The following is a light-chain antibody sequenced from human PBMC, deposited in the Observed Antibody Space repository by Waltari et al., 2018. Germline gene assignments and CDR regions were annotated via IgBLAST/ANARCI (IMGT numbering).Light chain of an antibody. CDR3: SSYAGSNKV. CDR2: DVT. V-gene: IGLV2-8*01. Sequence: QSALTQPPSASGSLGQSVTISCTGTSSDVGGYNYVSWYQQHPGKAPKLMIYDVTKRPSGVPDRFSGSKSGNTASLTVSGLQAEDEADYYCSSYAGSNKVFGTGTKVIVL. CDR1: SSDVGGYNY. J-gene: IGLJ1*01.